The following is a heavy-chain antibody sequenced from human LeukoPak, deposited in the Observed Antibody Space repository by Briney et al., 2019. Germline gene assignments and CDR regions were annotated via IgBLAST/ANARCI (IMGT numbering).Heavy chain of an antibody. Sequence: SQTLSLTCAISGDSVSSNSGAWSWIRQSPSRGLEWLGKTYYRCKWYNDYAVSVKSRITINPDTSKNQFSLHLNSVTPEDTAVYYCARSLWGGAFDIWGQGTMVAVSS. V-gene: IGHV6-1*01. CDR3: ARSLWGGAFDI. CDR2: TYYRCKWYN. CDR1: GDSVSSNSGA. J-gene: IGHJ3*02. D-gene: IGHD3-16*01.